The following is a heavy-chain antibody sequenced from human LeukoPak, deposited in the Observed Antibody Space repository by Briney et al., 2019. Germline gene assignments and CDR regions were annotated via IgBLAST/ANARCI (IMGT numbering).Heavy chain of an antibody. V-gene: IGHV4-31*03. J-gene: IGHJ5*02. CDR3: ARRSGDFWSGYYLFDP. Sequence: SQTLSLTCTASGFSISSGGYYWRWIRQHPGKGLEWIGYIYYSGSTYYNPSLKSRLTISVDTSKNQFSLKLSSVPAADTAVDYCARRSGDFWSGYYLFDPWGQGTLVTASS. CDR1: GFSISSGGYY. CDR2: IYYSGST. D-gene: IGHD3-3*01.